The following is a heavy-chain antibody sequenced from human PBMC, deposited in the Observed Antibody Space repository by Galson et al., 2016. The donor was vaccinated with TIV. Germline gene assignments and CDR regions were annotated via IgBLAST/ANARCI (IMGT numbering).Heavy chain of an antibody. CDR1: GGTFSSDA. V-gene: IGHV1-69*13. D-gene: IGHD5-18*01. J-gene: IGHJ3*02. CDR3: ARARGYNFENAFHI. CDR2: IIPMFKIA. Sequence: SVKVSCKASGGTFSSDAISWVRQAPGQGLEWMGGIIPMFKIADYAQKFQGRVTISADEFPSAACTELSSLRFEDTAVYYCARARGYNFENAFHIWGQGTMVTVSS.